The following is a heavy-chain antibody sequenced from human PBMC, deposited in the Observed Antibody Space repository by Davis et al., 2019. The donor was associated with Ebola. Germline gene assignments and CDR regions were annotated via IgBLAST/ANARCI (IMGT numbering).Heavy chain of an antibody. CDR2: IYSGGST. Sequence: GGSLRLSCAASGFTVSSNYMSWVRQAPGKGLEWVSVIYSGGSTYYADSVKGRFTISRHNSKNSLYLQMNSLRAEDTAVYYCARDDFWSGYYSYYYYGMDVWGQGTTVTVSS. V-gene: IGHV3-53*01. CDR1: GFTVSSNY. D-gene: IGHD3-3*01. J-gene: IGHJ6*02. CDR3: ARDDFWSGYYSYYYYGMDV.